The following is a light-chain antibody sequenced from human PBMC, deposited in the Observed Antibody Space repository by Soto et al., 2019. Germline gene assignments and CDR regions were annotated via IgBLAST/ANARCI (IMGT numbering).Light chain of an antibody. V-gene: IGLV4-60*03. CDR1: GGHSSYI. CDR2: LEGSGSY. CDR3: ETWDSNTHV. J-gene: IGLJ1*01. Sequence: QPVLTQSSSASASLGSSVKLTCTLTGGHSSYIIAWHQQQPGKAPRYLMKLEGSGSYNKGSGVPDRFSGSSSGADRYLTISNLQSEDEADYYCETWDSNTHVFGTGTKVTVL.